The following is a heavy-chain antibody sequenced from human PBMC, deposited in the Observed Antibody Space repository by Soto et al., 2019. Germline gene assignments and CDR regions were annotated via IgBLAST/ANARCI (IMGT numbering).Heavy chain of an antibody. Sequence: GGSLRLSCAASGFTFSILAMGWVRQAPGKGLEWVSVIDYTGGTTYYTDSVKGRFIISRDNAKNSLYLEMNSLRAEDTAVYYCARESEDLTSNFDYWGQGTLVTVSS. CDR3: ARESEDLTSNFDY. V-gene: IGHV3-23*01. CDR1: GFTFSILA. J-gene: IGHJ4*02. CDR2: IDYTGGTT.